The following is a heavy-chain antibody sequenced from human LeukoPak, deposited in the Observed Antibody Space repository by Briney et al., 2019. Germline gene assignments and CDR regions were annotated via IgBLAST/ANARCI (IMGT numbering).Heavy chain of an antibody. V-gene: IGHV1-69*04. CDR2: IIPILGIA. Sequence: SVKVSCKASGGTFSSYAISWVRQAPGQGLEWMGRIIPILGIANYAQKFQGRVTITADKSTSTAYMELSSLRSEDTAVYYCAREASGYCSSTSCYTLFDYWGQGTLVTVSS. J-gene: IGHJ4*02. D-gene: IGHD2-2*02. CDR1: GGTFSSYA. CDR3: AREASGYCSSTSCYTLFDY.